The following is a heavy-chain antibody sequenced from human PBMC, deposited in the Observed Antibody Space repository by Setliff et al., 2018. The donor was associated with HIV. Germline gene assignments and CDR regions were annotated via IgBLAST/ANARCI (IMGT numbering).Heavy chain of an antibody. CDR3: VRGSGYYYFDN. J-gene: IGHJ4*02. CDR2: ITWNSGST. Sequence: GGSLRLSCAASGFTFDDYAMHWVRQAPGKGLEWVSGITWNSGSTRYADSVKGRFTISRDNAKNMLYLQMNSLSADDTAVYYCVRGSGYYYFDNWGQGALVTVSS. CDR1: GFTFDDYA. D-gene: IGHD3-22*01. V-gene: IGHV3-9*01.